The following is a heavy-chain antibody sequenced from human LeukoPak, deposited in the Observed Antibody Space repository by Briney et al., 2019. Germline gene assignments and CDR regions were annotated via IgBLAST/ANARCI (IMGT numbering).Heavy chain of an antibody. J-gene: IGHJ4*02. Sequence: SETLSLTCTVSGGSISSYYWSWIRQPPGKGLEWIGYIYYSGSTNYNPSLKSRVTISVDTSKNQFSLKLSSVTAADTAVYYCAKRSSEWVRSLNLYFDYWGQGTLVTVSS. CDR3: AKRSSEWVRSLNLYFDY. D-gene: IGHD5-12*01. CDR1: GGSISSYY. CDR2: IYYSGST. V-gene: IGHV4-59*01.